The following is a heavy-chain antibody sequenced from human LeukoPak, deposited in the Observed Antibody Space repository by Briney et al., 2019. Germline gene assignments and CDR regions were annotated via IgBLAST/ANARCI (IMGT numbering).Heavy chain of an antibody. CDR2: IYTSGST. Sequence: SETLSLTCAVSGGSISSYYWTWIRQPPGKGLECIGYIYTSGSTNYSPSLKSRVTISVDTSKYQFSLKLSSVTAADTAVYYCARLSNYGASYYFDYWGQGTLVTVSS. CDR1: GGSISSYY. CDR3: ARLSNYGASYYFDY. J-gene: IGHJ4*02. D-gene: IGHD4-17*01. V-gene: IGHV4-4*09.